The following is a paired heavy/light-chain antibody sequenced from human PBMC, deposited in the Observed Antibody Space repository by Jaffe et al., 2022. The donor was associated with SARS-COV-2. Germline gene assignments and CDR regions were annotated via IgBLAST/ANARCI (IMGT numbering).Light chain of an antibody. J-gene: IGKJ3*01. V-gene: IGKV1-12*01. CDR2: AAS. CDR3: QQANSFPQT. Sequence: DIQMTQSPSSVSASVGDRVTITCRASQGISSWLAWYQQKPGKAPKLLIYAASSLQSGVPSRFSGSGSGTDFTLTISSLQPEDFATYYCQQANSFPQTFGPGTKVDIK. CDR1: QGISSW.
Heavy chain of an antibody. CDR2: MNPNSGNT. CDR3: ARSWEVVAATPTYYYGMDV. J-gene: IGHJ6*02. V-gene: IGHV1-8*01. CDR1: GYTFTSYD. D-gene: IGHD2-15*01. Sequence: QVQLVQSGAEVKKPGASVKVSCKASGYTFTSYDINWVRQATGQGLEWMGWMNPNSGNTGYAQKFQGRVTMTRNTSISTAYMELSSLRSEDTAVYYCARSWEVVAATPTYYYGMDVWGQGTTVTVSS.